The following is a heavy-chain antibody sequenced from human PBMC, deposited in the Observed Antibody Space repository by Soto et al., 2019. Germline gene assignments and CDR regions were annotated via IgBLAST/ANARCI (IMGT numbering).Heavy chain of an antibody. D-gene: IGHD4-17*01. J-gene: IGHJ3*02. CDR2: IIPIFGTA. CDR3: ARGIYGGNSISGAFDI. V-gene: IGHV1-69*01. Sequence: QVQLVQSGAEVKKPGSSVKVSCKASGGTFSSYAISWVRQAPRQGLEWMGGIIPIFGTANYAQKFQGRVTITADESTSTAYMELSSLRSEDTAVYYCARGIYGGNSISGAFDIWGQGTMVTVSS. CDR1: GGTFSSYA.